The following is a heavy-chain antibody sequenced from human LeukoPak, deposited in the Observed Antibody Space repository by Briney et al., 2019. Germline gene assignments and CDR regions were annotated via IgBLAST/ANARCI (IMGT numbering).Heavy chain of an antibody. Sequence: GGSLRLSCAASGFTFSSYDMHWVRQATGKGLEWVSAIGTAGDTYYPGSVKGRFTISRENAKDSLYLQMNSLRAGDTAVYYCARGRLVDTAMDNWGQGTLVTVSS. CDR2: IGTAGDT. J-gene: IGHJ4*02. D-gene: IGHD5-18*01. CDR1: GFTFSSYD. V-gene: IGHV3-13*01. CDR3: ARGRLVDTAMDN.